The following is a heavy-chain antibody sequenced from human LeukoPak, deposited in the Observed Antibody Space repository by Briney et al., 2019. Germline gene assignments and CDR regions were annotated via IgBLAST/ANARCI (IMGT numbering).Heavy chain of an antibody. CDR1: GGTFSSYA. CDR3: ARRRGALDTAMGPQYYYYYYGMDV. Sequence: ASVKVSCKASGGTFSSYAISWVRQAPGQGLEWMGGIIPIFGTANYAQKFQGRVTITADESTSTAYMELSSLRSEDTAVYYCARRRGALDTAMGPQYYYYYYGMDVWGQGTTVTVSS. CDR2: IIPIFGTA. D-gene: IGHD5-18*01. V-gene: IGHV1-69*13. J-gene: IGHJ6*02.